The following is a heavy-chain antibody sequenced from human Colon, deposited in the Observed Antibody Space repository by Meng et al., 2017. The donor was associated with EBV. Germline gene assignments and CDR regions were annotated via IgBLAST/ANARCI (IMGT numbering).Heavy chain of an antibody. CDR1: GGSISSSSYY. V-gene: IGHV4-39*01. J-gene: IGHJ2*01. CDR2: IYYSGST. CDR3: ASPLGILGIVDL. D-gene: IGHD7-27*01. Sequence: QPLVSGPGWVKPSEALSLTCTVPGGSISSSSYYWVWIRQPPGKGLDWIGSIYYSGSTYYNPSLKSRVTISVDTSKNQFSLKLSSVTAADTAVYYCASPLGILGIVDLWGRGTLVTVSS.